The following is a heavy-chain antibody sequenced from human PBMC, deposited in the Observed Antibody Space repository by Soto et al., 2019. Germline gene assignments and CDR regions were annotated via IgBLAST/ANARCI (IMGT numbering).Heavy chain of an antibody. J-gene: IGHJ4*02. CDR3: ARDNGYSYGYTLDH. V-gene: IGHV4-59*01. D-gene: IGHD5-18*01. Sequence: SETLSLTCTVSGGSISSYYWSWIRQPPGKGLEWIGYIYYSGSTDYNPSLKSRVTISVDTSKNQFSLKLSSVTAADTAVYYCARDNGYSYGYTLDHWSQVTLATV. CDR2: IYYSGST. CDR1: GGSISSYY.